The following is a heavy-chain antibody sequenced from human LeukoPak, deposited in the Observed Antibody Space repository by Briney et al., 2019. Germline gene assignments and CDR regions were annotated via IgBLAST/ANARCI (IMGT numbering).Heavy chain of an antibody. Sequence: PGGALLLSCAAAGFSFSSFGMHWVRPAPGKGLEWVAFIRYGGSNKYYADSVKGPFTISRDNSKNTLYLHMDRLRVEDTAVYYCAKDWYSGSPTYLDVWGRGTTVTVSS. CDR3: AKDWYSGSPTYLDV. J-gene: IGHJ6*03. D-gene: IGHD1-26*01. CDR1: GFSFSSFG. V-gene: IGHV3-30*02. CDR2: IRYGGSNK.